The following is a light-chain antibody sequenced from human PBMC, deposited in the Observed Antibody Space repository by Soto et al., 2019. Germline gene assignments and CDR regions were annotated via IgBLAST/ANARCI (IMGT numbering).Light chain of an antibody. CDR1: QSVSSN. CDR2: GAS. CDR3: QQYNDWPRT. V-gene: IGKV3-15*01. Sequence: DIVMTQSPATLSVSPGESATLSCRASQSVSSNLAWYQQKPGQAPRLLIYGASTRATGIPARFSGSGSGTEFTLTISSLQSEDVAVDYCQQYNDWPRTFGQGTKVDIK. J-gene: IGKJ1*01.